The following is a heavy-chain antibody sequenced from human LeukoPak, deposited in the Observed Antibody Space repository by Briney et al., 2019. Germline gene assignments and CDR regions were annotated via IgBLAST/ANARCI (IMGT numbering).Heavy chain of an antibody. CDR1: GFTFSSYA. Sequence: GRSLRLSCAASGFTFSSYAMHWVRQAPGKGLEWGAVISYDGSNKYYADSVKGRFTISRDNSKNTLYLQMSSLRAEDTAVYYCARDGDHRAFDIWGQGTMVTVSS. CDR2: ISYDGSNK. J-gene: IGHJ3*02. V-gene: IGHV3-30-3*01. CDR3: ARDGDHRAFDI. D-gene: IGHD7-27*01.